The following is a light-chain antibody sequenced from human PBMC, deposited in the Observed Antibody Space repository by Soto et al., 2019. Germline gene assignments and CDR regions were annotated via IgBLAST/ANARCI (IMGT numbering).Light chain of an antibody. CDR1: SRDVGGYNY. J-gene: IGLJ2*01. V-gene: IGLV2-14*01. CDR3: SSYTISSAVV. CDR2: DVS. Sequence: QSALTQPASVSGSPGQSITISCTGTSRDVGGYNYVSWYQQHPGKAPKLMIYDVSNRPSGVSNRFSGSKSGNTASLTISGLQAEYEADYYGSSYTISSAVVFGGGTKLTVL.